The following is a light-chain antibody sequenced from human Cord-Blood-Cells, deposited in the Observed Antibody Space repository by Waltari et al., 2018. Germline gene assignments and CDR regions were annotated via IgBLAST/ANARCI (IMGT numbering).Light chain of an antibody. Sequence: SSELTQDPAVSVALGQTVRITCQRDSLRSYYASWYQQKPGQAPILVIYGKNNQPSGIPDRFSGSSSGNTASLTITGAQAEDEADYYCNSRDSSGNQHVFGTGTKVTVL. CDR3: NSRDSSGNQHV. J-gene: IGLJ1*01. V-gene: IGLV3-19*01. CDR2: GKN. CDR1: SLRSYY.